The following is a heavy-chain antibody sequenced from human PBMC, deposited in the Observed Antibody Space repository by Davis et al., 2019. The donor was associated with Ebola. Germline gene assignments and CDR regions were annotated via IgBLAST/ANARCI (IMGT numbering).Heavy chain of an antibody. CDR1: GFTFSSYG. D-gene: IGHD1-26*01. CDR2: MWYDGSNK. CDR3: ARGGGSWRYYFDY. J-gene: IGHJ4*02. Sequence: PGGSLRLSCAASGFTFSSYGMHWVRQAPGKGLEWVAVMWYDGSNKYYADSVKGRFTISRDNSKNTLYLQMNSLRAEDTAVYYCARGGGSWRYYFDYWGQGTLVTVSS. V-gene: IGHV3-33*01.